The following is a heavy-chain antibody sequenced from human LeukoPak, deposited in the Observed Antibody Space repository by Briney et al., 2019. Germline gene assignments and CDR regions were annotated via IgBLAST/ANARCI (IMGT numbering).Heavy chain of an antibody. CDR2: ISAYNGNT. CDR3: ASLAVLGYCSSTSCQEFDY. Sequence: ASVKVSCKASGYTFTSYGISWVRQAPGQGLEWMGWISAYNGNTNYAQKLQGRVTMTTDTSTSTAYMELRSLRSDDTAVYYCASLAVLGYCSSTSCQEFDYWGQGTLVTVSS. J-gene: IGHJ4*02. CDR1: GYTFTSYG. V-gene: IGHV1-18*01. D-gene: IGHD2-2*01.